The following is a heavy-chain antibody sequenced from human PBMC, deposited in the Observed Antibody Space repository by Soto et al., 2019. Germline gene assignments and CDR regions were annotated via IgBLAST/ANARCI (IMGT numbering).Heavy chain of an antibody. CDR3: AGGVLSGSYYNWLDP. D-gene: IGHD1-26*01. V-gene: IGHV1-2*02. J-gene: IGHJ5*02. CDR1: GYTFTGYY. Sequence: ASVKVSCKASGYTFTGYYMHWVRQAPGQGLEWMGWINPNSGGTDYAQKFQGRATMTRDTSISTAYMELSRLRSDDTAVYYCAGGVLSGSYYNWLDPWGQGTPVTVSS. CDR2: INPNSGGT.